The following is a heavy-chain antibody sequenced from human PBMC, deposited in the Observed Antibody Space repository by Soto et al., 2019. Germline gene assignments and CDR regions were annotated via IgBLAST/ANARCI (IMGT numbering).Heavy chain of an antibody. J-gene: IGHJ4*02. D-gene: IGHD5-18*01. CDR3: ATELRGYSYGFDY. Sequence: SVKVSCKASGGTFGSYAISWVRQAPGQGLEWMGGIIPIFGTANYAQKFQGRVTITADESTSTAYMELGSLRSEDTAVYYCATELRGYSYGFDYWGQGTLVTVSS. CDR1: GGTFGSYA. CDR2: IIPIFGTA. V-gene: IGHV1-69*13.